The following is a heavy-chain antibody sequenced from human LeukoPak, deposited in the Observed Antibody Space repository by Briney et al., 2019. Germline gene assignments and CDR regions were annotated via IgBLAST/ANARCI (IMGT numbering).Heavy chain of an antibody. CDR3: ARAKTTVTTPFDY. J-gene: IGHJ4*02. CDR1: AYTFTSYG. Sequence: ASVNLPCKSSAYTFTSYGISWMRQPPGQGLEWMGWISAYNGNTNYAQKLQGRVTMTTDTSTSTAHMELRSLRSDDTAVYYCARAKTTVTTPFDYWGQGTLVTVSS. D-gene: IGHD4-17*01. V-gene: IGHV1-18*01. CDR2: ISAYNGNT.